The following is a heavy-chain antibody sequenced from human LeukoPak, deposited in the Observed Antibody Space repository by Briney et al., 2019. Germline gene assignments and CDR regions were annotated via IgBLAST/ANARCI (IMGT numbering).Heavy chain of an antibody. CDR2: IYYSGST. CDR3: ARGDYDSSGYSPHNWFDP. Sequence: MASETLSLTCTVSGGSISSYYWSWIRQPPGKGLEWIGYIYYSGSTNYNPSLKSRVTISVDTSKNQFSLKLSSVTAADTAVYYCARGDYDSSGYSPHNWFDPWGQGTLVTVSS. D-gene: IGHD3-22*01. V-gene: IGHV4-59*01. CDR1: GGSISSYY. J-gene: IGHJ5*02.